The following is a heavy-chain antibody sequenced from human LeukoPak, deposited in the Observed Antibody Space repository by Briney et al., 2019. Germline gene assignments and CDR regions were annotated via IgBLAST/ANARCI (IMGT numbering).Heavy chain of an antibody. CDR1: GFTFSSYA. Sequence: KPGRSLRLSCAASGFTFSSYAMHWVRQAPGKGLEWVAVISYDGSNKYYADSVKGRFTISRDNSKNTLYLQMNSLRAEDTAVYYCARGGVVPAAIHYYYGMDVWGQGTTVTVSS. CDR3: ARGGVVPAAIHYYYGMDV. CDR2: ISYDGSNK. D-gene: IGHD2-2*01. V-gene: IGHV3-30-3*01. J-gene: IGHJ6*02.